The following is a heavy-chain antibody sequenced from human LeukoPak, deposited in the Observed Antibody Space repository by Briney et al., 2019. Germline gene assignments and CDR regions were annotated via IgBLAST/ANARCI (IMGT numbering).Heavy chain of an antibody. V-gene: IGHV3-48*04. CDR1: EFTFSSYS. CDR2: ISTSSSTI. J-gene: IGHJ4*02. Sequence: GGSLRLSCATSEFTFSSYSMNWVRQAPGKGLEWISYISTSSSTIYYADSVKGRFTISRDNAKNSLYLQMNSLRAEDTAVYYCVRDYYDSSGYYKSSYWGQGTLVTVSS. D-gene: IGHD3-22*01. CDR3: VRDYYDSSGYYKSSY.